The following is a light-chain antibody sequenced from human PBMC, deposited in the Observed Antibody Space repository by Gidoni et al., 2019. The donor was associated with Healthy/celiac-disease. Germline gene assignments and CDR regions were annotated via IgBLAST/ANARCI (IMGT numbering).Light chain of an antibody. CDR1: SSNTGSNY. CDR2: RNN. V-gene: IGLV1-47*01. Sequence: QSVLTQPPSPSGPPGQRVTISCSGSSSNTGSNYVYWYQQLPGTAPKLLIYRNNQRPSGVPDRFSGSKSGTSASLAISGLRSEDEADYYCAAWDDSLSGLVFGGGTKLTVL. J-gene: IGLJ2*01. CDR3: AAWDDSLSGLV.